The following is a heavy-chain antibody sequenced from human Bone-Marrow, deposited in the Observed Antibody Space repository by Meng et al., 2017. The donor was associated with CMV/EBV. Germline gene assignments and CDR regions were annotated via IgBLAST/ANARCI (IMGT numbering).Heavy chain of an antibody. V-gene: IGHV1-69*04. J-gene: IGHJ4*02. CDR1: GGTFSSYT. D-gene: IGHD1-26*01. CDR3: ARDSSGSYYGH. Sequence: SVKVSCKASGGTFSSYTISWVRQAPGQGLEWMGRIIPILGIANYAQKFQGRVTITADKSTSTAYMELRSLRSEDTAVYYCARDSSGSYYGHWGQGTLVTVSS. CDR2: IIPILGIA.